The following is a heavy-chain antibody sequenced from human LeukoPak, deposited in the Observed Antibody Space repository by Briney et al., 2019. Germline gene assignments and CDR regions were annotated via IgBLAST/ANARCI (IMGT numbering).Heavy chain of an antibody. CDR2: ISYDGSNK. CDR1: GFTFSSYA. Sequence: GGSLRLSCAASGFTFSSYAMHWVRQAPGKGLEWVAVISYDGSNKYYADSVKGRFTISRDNSKNTLYLQMNSLRAEDTAVYYCARRGYSGYDFISDFDYWGQGTLVTVSS. CDR3: ARRGYSGYDFISDFDY. V-gene: IGHV3-30-3*01. D-gene: IGHD5-12*01. J-gene: IGHJ4*02.